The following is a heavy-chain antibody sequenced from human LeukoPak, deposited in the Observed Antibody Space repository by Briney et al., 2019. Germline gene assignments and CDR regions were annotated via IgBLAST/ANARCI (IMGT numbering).Heavy chain of an antibody. D-gene: IGHD3-22*01. CDR2: ISWNSGSI. CDR1: GFNFDDYA. Sequence: RPGGSLRLSCAASGFNFDDYAMHWVRQAPGKGLEWVSGISWNSGSIGYADSVKGRFTISRDNAKNSLYLQMNSLRAEDTALYYCAKDMSGASDYYDSSGYYYVARGTDAFDIWGQGTMVTVSS. CDR3: AKDMSGASDYYDSSGYYYVARGTDAFDI. V-gene: IGHV3-9*01. J-gene: IGHJ3*02.